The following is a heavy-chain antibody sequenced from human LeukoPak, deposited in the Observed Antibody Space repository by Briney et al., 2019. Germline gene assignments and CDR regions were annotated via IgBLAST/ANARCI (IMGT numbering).Heavy chain of an antibody. J-gene: IGHJ6*03. V-gene: IGHV3-66*01. D-gene: IGHD3-16*01. CDR3: ARARGIKRTRYYYYMDV. CDR1: GFTVSSNY. Sequence: GGSLRLSCAASGFTVSSNYTSWVRQAPGKGLEWVSVIYSGGSTYYADSVKGRFTISRDNSKNSLYLQMNSLRAEDTAVYYCARARGIKRTRYYYYMDVWGKGTTVTISS. CDR2: IYSGGST.